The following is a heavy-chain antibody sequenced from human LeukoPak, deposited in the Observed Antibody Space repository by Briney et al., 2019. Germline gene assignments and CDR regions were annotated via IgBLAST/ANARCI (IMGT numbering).Heavy chain of an antibody. CDR3: AGLVGATKSAI. J-gene: IGHJ3*02. CDR1: GGSFSGYY. V-gene: IGHV4-34*01. CDR2: INHSGST. D-gene: IGHD1-26*01. Sequence: SETLSLTCAVYGGSFSGYYWSWIRQPPGKGVEWIGEINHSGSTNYNPSLKSRVTISVDTSKNQFSLKLSSVTAADTAVYYCAGLVGATKSAIWGQGTMVTVSS.